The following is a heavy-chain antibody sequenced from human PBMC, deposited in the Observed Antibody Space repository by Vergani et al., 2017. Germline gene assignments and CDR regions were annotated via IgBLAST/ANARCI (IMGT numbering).Heavy chain of an antibody. CDR2: IYYSGST. CDR3: ARRPAADDAFDI. D-gene: IGHD2-2*01. CDR1: GGSISSSSYY. V-gene: IGHV4-39*01. Sequence: QLQLQESGPGLVKPSETLSLTCTVSGGSISSSSYYWGWIRQPPGKGLEWIGGIYYSGSTYYNPSLKSRVTISVDTSKNQFSLKLSSVTAADTAVYYCARRPAADDAFDIWGQGTMVTVSS. J-gene: IGHJ3*02.